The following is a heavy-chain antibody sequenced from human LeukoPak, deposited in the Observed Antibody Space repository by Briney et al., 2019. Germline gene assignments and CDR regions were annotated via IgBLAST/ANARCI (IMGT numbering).Heavy chain of an antibody. J-gene: IGHJ4*02. V-gene: IGHV4-39*01. D-gene: IGHD1-14*01. Sequence: PSETLSLTCTVSGGSISGSSYSWGWIRQPPGKGLEWIGNIHYSGTTYYNPSLRSRVTISVDTSKNQFSLKLSSVTAADTAVYYCARTTSYWGQGTLVTVSS. CDR1: GGSISGSSYS. CDR2: IHYSGTT. CDR3: ARTTSY.